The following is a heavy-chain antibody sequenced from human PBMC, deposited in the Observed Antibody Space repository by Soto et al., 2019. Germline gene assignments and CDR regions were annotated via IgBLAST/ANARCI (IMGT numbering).Heavy chain of an antibody. J-gene: IGHJ3*02. D-gene: IGHD5-18*01. Sequence: QVQLVESGGGVVQPGRSLRLSCAASGFTFSTYAMHWVRQAPGKGLEWVAVISYDGSNKYYADSVKGRFTISRDNSKNTLYLQMNSLRAEDTAVYYCARRGYSYGSPPHDAFDIWGQGTMVTVSS. CDR1: GFTFSTYA. V-gene: IGHV3-30-3*01. CDR3: ARRGYSYGSPPHDAFDI. CDR2: ISYDGSNK.